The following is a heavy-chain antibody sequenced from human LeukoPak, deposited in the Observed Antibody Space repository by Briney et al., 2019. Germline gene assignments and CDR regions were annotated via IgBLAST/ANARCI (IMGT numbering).Heavy chain of an antibody. CDR3: ARDLTIVVVPAAPGFDP. CDR2: IIPIFGTA. CDR1: GGTFSSYA. Sequence: ASVKVSGKASGGTFSSYAISWVRQAPGQGLEWMGGIIPIFGTANYAQKFQGRVTITADDSTSTAYMELSSLRSEDTAVYYCARDLTIVVVPAAPGFDPWGQGTLVTVSS. V-gene: IGHV1-69*13. J-gene: IGHJ5*02. D-gene: IGHD2-2*01.